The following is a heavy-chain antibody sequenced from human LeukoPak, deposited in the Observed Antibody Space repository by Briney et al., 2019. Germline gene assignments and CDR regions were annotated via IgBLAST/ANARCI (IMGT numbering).Heavy chain of an antibody. CDR2: ISYSGNSV. V-gene: IGHV3-48*03. CDR1: GFIFNSYE. CDR3: AGDNIENGNLDYLDS. D-gene: IGHD2/OR15-2a*01. J-gene: IGHJ4*02. Sequence: GGSLRLSCAASGFIFNSYEMNWVRQAPGKGLEWVSFISYSGNSVYYADSVKGRFTISRDNAKNLLYLQMSSLRAEDTAVYYCAGDNIENGNLDYLDSWGQGTLVTVSS.